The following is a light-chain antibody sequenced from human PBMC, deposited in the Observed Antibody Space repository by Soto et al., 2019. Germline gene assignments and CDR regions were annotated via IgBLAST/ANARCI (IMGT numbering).Light chain of an antibody. CDR2: EVT. CDR1: SSDIGAYDY. Sequence: QSALAQPASLSGSPGQSVTISCTGTSSDIGAYDYVSWFQQHPGKAPKLMISEVTNRPSGVSNRFSGSKSGNTAYLTISGLQVEDEAEYFCCSFTTTSTHVFGTGTKVTVL. J-gene: IGLJ1*01. V-gene: IGLV2-14*01. CDR3: CSFTTTSTHV.